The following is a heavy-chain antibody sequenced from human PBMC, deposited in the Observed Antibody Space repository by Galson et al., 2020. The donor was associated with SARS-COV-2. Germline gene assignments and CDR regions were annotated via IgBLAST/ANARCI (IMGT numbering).Heavy chain of an antibody. D-gene: IGHD2-2*01. Sequence: LEWVANIKQDGSEKYYVDSVKGRFTISRDNAKNSLYLQMNSLRAEDTAVYYCARDLGYCSSTSCFNYYYYGMDVWGQGTTVTVSS. V-gene: IGHV3-7*01. J-gene: IGHJ6*02. CDR3: ARDLGYCSSTSCFNYYYYGMDV. CDR2: IKQDGSEK.